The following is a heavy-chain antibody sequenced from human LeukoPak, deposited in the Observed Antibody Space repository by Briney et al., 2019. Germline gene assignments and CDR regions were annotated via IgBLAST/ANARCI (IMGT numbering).Heavy chain of an antibody. J-gene: IGHJ4*02. CDR3: ARRGSVAAFDY. Sequence: PSETLSLTCAVYGGSFSGYYWSWIRQPPGKGLEWIGEINHSGSTNYNPSLKSRVTISVDTSKNQFSLKLSSMTAADTAVYYCARRGSVAAFDYWGQGTLVTVSS. D-gene: IGHD4-23*01. CDR1: GGSFSGYY. V-gene: IGHV4-34*01. CDR2: INHSGST.